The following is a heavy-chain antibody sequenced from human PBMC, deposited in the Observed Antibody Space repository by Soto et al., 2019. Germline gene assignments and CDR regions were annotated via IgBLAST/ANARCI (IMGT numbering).Heavy chain of an antibody. CDR3: AKDSLVVVIHDAFDI. D-gene: IGHD3-22*01. V-gene: IGHV3-30*18. J-gene: IGHJ3*02. CDR2: ISYDGSSK. CDR1: GFTFSGYG. Sequence: QVQLVESGGGVVQPGRSLRLSCAASGFTFSGYGMHWVRQAPGKGLEWVAVISYDGSSKYYEDSVKGRFTISRDNSKNTLYLQMNSLRAEDTAVYYCAKDSLVVVIHDAFDIWGQGTMVTVSS.